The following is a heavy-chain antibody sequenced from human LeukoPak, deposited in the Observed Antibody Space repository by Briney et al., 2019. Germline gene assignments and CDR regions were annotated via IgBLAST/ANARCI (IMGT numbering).Heavy chain of an antibody. CDR1: GFSFSDAW. CDR3: ARGPRRVWFGGLRGGNWFDP. D-gene: IGHD3-10*01. J-gene: IGHJ5*02. V-gene: IGHV3-7*01. Sequence: GGSLRLSCAASGFSFSDAWMSWVRQIPGKGLEWVANIKQDGSEKYYVDSVKGRFTISRDNAKNSLYLQMNSLRAEDTAVYYCARGPRRVWFGGLRGGNWFDPWGQGTLVTVSS. CDR2: IKQDGSEK.